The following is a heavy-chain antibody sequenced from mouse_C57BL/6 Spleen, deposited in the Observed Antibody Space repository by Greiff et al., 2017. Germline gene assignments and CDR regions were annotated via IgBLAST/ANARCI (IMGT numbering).Heavy chain of an antibody. CDR3: ARSNRYYFDY. CDR1: GYTFTSYW. D-gene: IGHD2-5*01. Sequence: QVQLQQSGAELVKPGASVKLSCKASGYTFTSYWMQWVKQRPGQGLEWIGEIDPSDSYTNYNQKFKGKATLTVDTSSSTAYMQLSSLTSEDSAVYYCARSNRYYFDYWGQGTTLTVSS. V-gene: IGHV1-50*01. CDR2: IDPSDSYT. J-gene: IGHJ2*01.